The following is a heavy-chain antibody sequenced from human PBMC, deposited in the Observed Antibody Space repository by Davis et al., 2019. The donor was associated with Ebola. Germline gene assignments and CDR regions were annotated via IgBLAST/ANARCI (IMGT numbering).Heavy chain of an antibody. Sequence: PSETLSLTCAISGDSVSSAGWNWIRQSPSRGLEWLGRTYHSSEWYNHYAVSVRSRITINPDTSENQFSLQLNSVTPEDTAMYYCARGWLRGGMDVWGEGTTVTVSS. D-gene: IGHD5-18*01. CDR2: TYHSSEWYN. CDR1: GDSVSSAG. J-gene: IGHJ6*04. CDR3: ARGWLRGGMDV. V-gene: IGHV6-1*01.